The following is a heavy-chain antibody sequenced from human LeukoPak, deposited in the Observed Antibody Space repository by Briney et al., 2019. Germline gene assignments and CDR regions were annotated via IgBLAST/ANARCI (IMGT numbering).Heavy chain of an antibody. Sequence: PSETLSLTCAVYGGSFSGYYWSWIRQPPGKGLEWIGEINHSGSTNYNPSLKSRVTISVDTSKNQFSLKLSSVTAADTAVYFCARRKRAYGNIFDYWGQGTLVTVSS. CDR1: GGSFSGYY. V-gene: IGHV4-34*01. D-gene: IGHD3-16*01. CDR2: INHSGST. J-gene: IGHJ4*02. CDR3: ARRKRAYGNIFDY.